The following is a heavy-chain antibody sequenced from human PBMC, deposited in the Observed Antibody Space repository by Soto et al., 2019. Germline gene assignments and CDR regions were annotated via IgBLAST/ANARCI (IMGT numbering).Heavy chain of an antibody. J-gene: IGHJ4*02. V-gene: IGHV3-21*01. Sequence: PGGSLRLSCAASGFTFSSYSMYWVRQAPGKGLEWVSSISSSSSYIYYADSVKGRFTISRDNAKNSLYLQMNSLRAEDTAVYYCARAPNLSNYYGSGSYYSVFDYWGQGTLVTVSS. CDR2: ISSSSSYI. D-gene: IGHD3-10*01. CDR3: ARAPNLSNYYGSGSYYSVFDY. CDR1: GFTFSSYS.